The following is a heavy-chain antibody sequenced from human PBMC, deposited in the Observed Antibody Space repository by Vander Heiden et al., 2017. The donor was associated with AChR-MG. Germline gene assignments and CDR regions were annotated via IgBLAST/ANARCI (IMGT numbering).Heavy chain of an antibody. CDR1: GGSISSYY. V-gene: IGHV4-4*07. CDR3: ARERLGYCGGDCYRGDFDY. Sequence: QVQLQESGPGLVKPSETLSLTCTVSGGSISSYYWSWIRQPAGKGLEWIGRIYTNGSTNYNPSLKSRVTMSGDTPKNQFSLKLSSVTAADTAVYYCARERLGYCGGDCYRGDFDYWGQGTLVTVSS. J-gene: IGHJ4*02. CDR2: IYTNGST. D-gene: IGHD2-21*02.